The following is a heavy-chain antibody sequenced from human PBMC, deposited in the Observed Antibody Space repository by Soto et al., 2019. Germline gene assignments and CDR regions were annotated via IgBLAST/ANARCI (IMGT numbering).Heavy chain of an antibody. CDR3: ARSQTTVTSYGY. V-gene: IGHV4-30-2*01. D-gene: IGHD4-17*01. CDR1: GGSISSGGYS. Sequence: PSETLSLTCAVSGGSISSGGYSWSWIRQPPGKGLEWIGYIYHSGSTYYNPSLKSRVTISVDRSKNQFSLKLSSVTAADTAVYYCARSQTTVTSYGYWGQGTLVTVSS. J-gene: IGHJ4*02. CDR2: IYHSGST.